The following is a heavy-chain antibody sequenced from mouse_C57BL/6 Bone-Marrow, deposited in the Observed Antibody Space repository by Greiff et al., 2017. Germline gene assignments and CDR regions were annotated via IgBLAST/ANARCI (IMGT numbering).Heavy chain of an antibody. J-gene: IGHJ1*03. CDR1: GYTFTSYG. D-gene: IGHD1-1*01. Sequence: VHLVESGAELARPGASVKLSCKASGYTFTSYGISWVKQRTGQGLEWIGEIYPRSGNTYYNEKFKGKATLTADKSSSTAYMELRSLTSEDSAVYFCARSGYYGPYWYFDVWGTGTTVTVSS. CDR2: IYPRSGNT. V-gene: IGHV1-81*01. CDR3: ARSGYYGPYWYFDV.